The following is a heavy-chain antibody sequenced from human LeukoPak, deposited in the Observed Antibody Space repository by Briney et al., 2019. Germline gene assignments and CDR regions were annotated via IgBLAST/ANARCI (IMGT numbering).Heavy chain of an antibody. CDR3: ARRIAAQQQLAEFDY. CDR2: INHSGST. V-gene: IGHV4-39*07. J-gene: IGHJ4*02. D-gene: IGHD6-13*01. CDR1: GGSISSSSYY. Sequence: SETLSLTCTVSGGSISSSSYYWSWIRQPPGKGLEWIGEINHSGSTDYNPSLKSRVTISVDTSKNQFSLKLSSVTAADTAVYYCARRIAAQQQLAEFDYWGQGTLVTVSS.